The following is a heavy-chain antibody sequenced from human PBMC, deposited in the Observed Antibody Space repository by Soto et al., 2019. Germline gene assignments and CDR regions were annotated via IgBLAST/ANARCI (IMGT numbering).Heavy chain of an antibody. CDR3: ARVVAATSAN. J-gene: IGHJ4*02. Sequence: QVQLQQWGAGLLKPSETLSLTCAVYGGSFSGYYWSWIRQPPGKGLEWIGEINHSGSTNYNPSLKSRVTISVDTSKNQFSLKLSSVTAADTAVYYCARVVAATSANWGQGTLVTVSS. D-gene: IGHD2-15*01. V-gene: IGHV4-34*01. CDR2: INHSGST. CDR1: GGSFSGYY.